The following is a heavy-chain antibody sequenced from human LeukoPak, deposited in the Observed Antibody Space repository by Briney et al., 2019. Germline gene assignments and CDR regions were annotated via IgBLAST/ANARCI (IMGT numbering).Heavy chain of an antibody. J-gene: IGHJ5*02. V-gene: IGHV1-2*02. D-gene: IGHD3-9*01. CDR2: INPNSGGT. CDR1: GYTFTSYY. CDR3: ARGCYDMLSGYDDWFDP. Sequence: ASVKVSCKASGYTFTSYYMHWVRQAPGHGLEWMEWINPNSGGTNYAQKFQGRVTMTRDTCISTAYMELSRLRSDDTAVYYCARGCYDMLSGYDDWFDPWGQGTLVTVSS.